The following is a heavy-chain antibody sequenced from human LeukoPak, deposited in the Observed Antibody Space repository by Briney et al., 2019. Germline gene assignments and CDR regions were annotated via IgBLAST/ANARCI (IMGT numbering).Heavy chain of an antibody. J-gene: IGHJ3*02. CDR3: ARWAYQWLVHFSDAFDI. Sequence: GGSLRLSCAASGFTFSSYSMNWVRQAPGKGLEWVSSISSSSSYIYYADSVKGRFTISRDNAKNSLYLQLNSLRAEDTAVYYCARWAYQWLVHFSDAFDIWGQGTMVTVSS. CDR2: ISSSSSYI. D-gene: IGHD6-19*01. V-gene: IGHV3-21*01. CDR1: GFTFSSYS.